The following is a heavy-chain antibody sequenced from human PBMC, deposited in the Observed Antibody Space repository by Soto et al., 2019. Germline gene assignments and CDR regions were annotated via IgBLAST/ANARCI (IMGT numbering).Heavy chain of an antibody. D-gene: IGHD1-7*01. Sequence: ASVKVSCKASGYTFTSYGISWVRQAPGQGLEWMGWISAYNGNTNYAQKLQGRVTMTTDTSTSTAYMELRSLRSDDTAVYYCARVDNWNYVSFFDYWGQGTLVTVSS. CDR3: ARVDNWNYVSFFDY. CDR2: ISAYNGNT. CDR1: GYTFTSYG. J-gene: IGHJ4*02. V-gene: IGHV1-18*01.